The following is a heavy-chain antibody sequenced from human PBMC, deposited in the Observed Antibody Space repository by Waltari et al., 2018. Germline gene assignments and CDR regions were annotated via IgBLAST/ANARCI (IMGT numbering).Heavy chain of an antibody. J-gene: IGHJ5*02. D-gene: IGHD3-10*01. V-gene: IGHV5-51*01. CDR2: IYPGQSST. Sequence: EVQLVQSGAEVKKPGESLKISCKGSGYSFTSYWIGWVRQMPGKGLEWMGSIYPGQSSTRHSPSVQGQVTIAADKSISTAYLQWSSLKASDTAMYYCARHNTYYYGSGSYNWFDPWGQGTLVTVSS. CDR1: GYSFTSYW. CDR3: ARHNTYYYGSGSYNWFDP.